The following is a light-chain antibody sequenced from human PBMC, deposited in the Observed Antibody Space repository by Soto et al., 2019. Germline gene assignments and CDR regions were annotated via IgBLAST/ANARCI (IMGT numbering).Light chain of an antibody. CDR2: EVN. CDR1: SREVGGYNY. V-gene: IGLV2-14*01. CDR3: NTYTSKYTFV. J-gene: IGLJ1*01. Sequence: QPALSQPASVSGSPGQSITISCTGTSREVGGYNYVSWYQHHPGKAPKHMIYEVNLRPSGVYNRFSGYKSGNTASLTISGLHSGDDADYYCNTYTSKYTFVLGTGTKVTVL.